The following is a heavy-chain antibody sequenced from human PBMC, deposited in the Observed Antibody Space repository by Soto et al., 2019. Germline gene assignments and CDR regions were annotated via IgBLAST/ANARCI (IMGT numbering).Heavy chain of an antibody. D-gene: IGHD1-26*01. V-gene: IGHV3-23*01. CDR3: AKNQGVELVPLATVDWFDP. J-gene: IGHJ5*02. CDR2: ISGSGGRI. CDR1: RFTFRDYA. Sequence: GGSLRLSCAASRFTFRDYAMNWVRQPPGKGLEWVSAISGSGGRIYYADSVKGRFTISRDNSKSTVYLELNNLSAEDTAVYHCAKNQGVELVPLATVDWFDPWGQGSVVTVSS.